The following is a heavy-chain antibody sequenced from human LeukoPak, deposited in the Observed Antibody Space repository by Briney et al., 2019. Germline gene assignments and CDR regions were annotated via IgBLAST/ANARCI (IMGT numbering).Heavy chain of an antibody. CDR3: ARGFNGGNDPFDY. CDR1: GGTFSSYA. J-gene: IGHJ4*02. V-gene: IGHV1-69*05. D-gene: IGHD2-15*01. Sequence: SVKVSCKASGGTFSSYAISWVRQAPGQGLEWMGRIIPIFGTANYAQKFQGRVTITTGESTSTAYMELSSLRSEDTAVYYCARGFNGGNDPFDYWGQGTLVTVSS. CDR2: IIPIFGTA.